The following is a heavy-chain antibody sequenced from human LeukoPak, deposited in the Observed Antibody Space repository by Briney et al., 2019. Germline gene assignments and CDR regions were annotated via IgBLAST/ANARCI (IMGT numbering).Heavy chain of an antibody. CDR2: FDPEDGET. CDR1: GYTLTELS. J-gene: IGHJ4*02. D-gene: IGHD3-22*01. V-gene: IGHV1-24*01. Sequence: ASVKVSCKVSGYTLTELSMHWVRQAPGKGLEWMGGFDPEDGETIYAQKFQGRVTMTEDTSTDTAYMELSSLRSEDTAVYYCATAPPYYYDSSGYYEPHFDYWGQGTLVTVSS. CDR3: ATAPPYYYDSSGYYEPHFDY.